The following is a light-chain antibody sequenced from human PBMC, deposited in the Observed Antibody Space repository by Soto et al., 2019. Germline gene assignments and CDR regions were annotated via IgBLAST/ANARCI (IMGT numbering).Light chain of an antibody. CDR3: QQYNSHST. CDR2: DAS. Sequence: DIQVTQSPSTLSSSVGDRVTITCRASQSISSWLAWYPQKPGKAPNLLIYDASSLDSGVPSRFSGSGSGTEFTLTIRSLKPDDFATHYCQQYNSHSTFGQGTKLDIK. J-gene: IGKJ1*01. CDR1: QSISSW. V-gene: IGKV1-5*01.